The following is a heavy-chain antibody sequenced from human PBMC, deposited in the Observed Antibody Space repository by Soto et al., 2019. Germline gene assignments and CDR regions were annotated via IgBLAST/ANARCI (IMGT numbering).Heavy chain of an antibody. CDR3: SSRLDGDTAMGPALDY. V-gene: IGHV4-34*01. Sequence: SETLSLTCAVYGGSFSGYYWSWIRQPPGKGLEWIGEINTSGSPNYNPSLKSQVPISVDTSENKFSLKLISVTAADTAVSYCSSRLDGDTAMGPALDYWGQGTLVTVSS. CDR1: GGSFSGYY. J-gene: IGHJ4*02. CDR2: INTSGSP. D-gene: IGHD5-18*01.